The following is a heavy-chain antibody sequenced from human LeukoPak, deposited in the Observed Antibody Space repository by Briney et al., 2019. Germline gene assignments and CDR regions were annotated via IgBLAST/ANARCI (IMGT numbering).Heavy chain of an antibody. J-gene: IGHJ5*02. D-gene: IGHD5-18*01. CDR3: ARGEEDTAASNWFDP. CDR1: GYTFTSYY. Sequence: EASVKVSCKASGYTFTSYYMHWVRQAPGQGLEWMGIINPSGGSTSYAQKFQGRVTMTRAMSTSTVYMELSRLRSEDTAVYYCARGEEDTAASNWFDPWGQGTLVTVSS. V-gene: IGHV1-46*01. CDR2: INPSGGST.